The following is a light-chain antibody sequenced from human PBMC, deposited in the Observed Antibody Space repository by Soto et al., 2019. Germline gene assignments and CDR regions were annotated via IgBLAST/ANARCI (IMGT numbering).Light chain of an antibody. J-gene: IGKJ2*01. V-gene: IGKV3-20*01. CDR3: QQYGSSPFYT. CDR2: GAS. CDR1: QSVSSSY. Sequence: EIVLTQSPGTLSLSPGERATLSCRASQSVSSSYLAWYQQKPGQAPRLLICGASSRATGIPDRFSGSGSGTDFTLTISRLEPEDFAVYYCQQYGSSPFYTFGQGTKLEIK.